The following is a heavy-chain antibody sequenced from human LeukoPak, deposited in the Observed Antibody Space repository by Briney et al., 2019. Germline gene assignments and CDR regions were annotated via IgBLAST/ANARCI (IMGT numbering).Heavy chain of an antibody. D-gene: IGHD5-24*01. J-gene: IGHJ4*02. CDR3: ARQTRDGSIRKLGGYYFDY. V-gene: IGHV3-48*04. CDR1: GFTFSSYS. CDR2: ISSSSSTI. Sequence: GGSLRLSCAASGFTFSSYSMNWVRQAPGKGLEWVSYISSSSSTIYYADSVKGRFTISRDNAKNSLYLQMNSLRAEDTAVYYCARQTRDGSIRKLGGYYFDYWGQGTLVTVSS.